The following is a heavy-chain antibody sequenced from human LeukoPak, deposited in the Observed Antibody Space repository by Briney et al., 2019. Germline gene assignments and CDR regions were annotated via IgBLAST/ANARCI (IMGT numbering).Heavy chain of an antibody. CDR3: ATIILGSSGFLFDY. CDR1: GYTLTELS. V-gene: IGHV1-24*01. J-gene: IGHJ4*02. D-gene: IGHD3-22*01. CDR2: FDPEDGET. Sequence: GASVKVSCKVSGYTLTELSMHWVRQAPGKGLEWMGGFDPEDGETIYAQKFQGRVTMTEDTSTDTAYMEPSSLRSEDTAVYYCATIILGSSGFLFDYWGQGTLVTVSS.